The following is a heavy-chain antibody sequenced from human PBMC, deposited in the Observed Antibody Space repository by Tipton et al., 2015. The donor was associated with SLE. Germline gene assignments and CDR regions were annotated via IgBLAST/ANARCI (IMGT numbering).Heavy chain of an antibody. J-gene: IGHJ4*02. CDR3: ARHYTIFEH. Sequence: LRLSCQVSGGSINSHYWSWIRQPPGKGLEWIGYIYYTGSTDYNPSLNSRVTISVDASKNQFSLILNSVTAADTAVYYCARHYTIFEHWGQGTLVTVSS. V-gene: IGHV4-59*08. CDR1: GGSINSHY. D-gene: IGHD3-3*01. CDR2: IYYTGST.